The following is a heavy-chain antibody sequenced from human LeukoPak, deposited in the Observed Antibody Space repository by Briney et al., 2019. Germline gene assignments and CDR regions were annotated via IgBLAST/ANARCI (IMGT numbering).Heavy chain of an antibody. CDR2: IGSGSDYM. Sequence: EGSLRLSCVVSQFTFNTYSFHWVRQAPGKGLEWVSSIGSGSDYMYYGDAVKGRFTISIDNANNSLFLQMNSLRAEDTAMYYCATSHYDSTGSFDFWGQGTLVTVSS. CDR1: QFTFNTYS. CDR3: ATSHYDSTGSFDF. V-gene: IGHV3-21*01. J-gene: IGHJ4*02. D-gene: IGHD3-22*01.